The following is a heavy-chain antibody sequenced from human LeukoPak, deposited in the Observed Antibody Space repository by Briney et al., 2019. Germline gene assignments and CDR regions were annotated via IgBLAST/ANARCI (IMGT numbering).Heavy chain of an antibody. CDR3: ASLPAAADLL. CDR1: GFTFSSYG. J-gene: IGHJ4*02. Sequence: TGGSLRLSCAASGFTFSSYGMHWVRQAPGKGLEWVAVISYDGSNKYYADSVKGRFTISRDNSKNTLYLQMNSLRAEDTAVYYCASLPAAADLLWGQGTLVTVSS. CDR2: ISYDGSNK. V-gene: IGHV3-30*01. D-gene: IGHD6-13*01.